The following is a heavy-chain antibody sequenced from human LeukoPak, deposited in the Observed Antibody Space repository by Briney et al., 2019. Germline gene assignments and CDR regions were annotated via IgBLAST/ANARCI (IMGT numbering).Heavy chain of an antibody. CDR3: ARAWFGELSRYYYYYGMDV. D-gene: IGHD3-10*01. CDR2: ISAYNGNT. CDR1: GYTFTSYG. Sequence: GASVKVSFKASGYTFTSYGISWVRQAPGQGLEWMGWISAYNGNTNYAQKLQGRVTMTTDTSTSTAYMELRSLRSDDTAVYYCARAWFGELSRYYYYYGMDVWGQGTTVTVSS. V-gene: IGHV1-18*01. J-gene: IGHJ6*02.